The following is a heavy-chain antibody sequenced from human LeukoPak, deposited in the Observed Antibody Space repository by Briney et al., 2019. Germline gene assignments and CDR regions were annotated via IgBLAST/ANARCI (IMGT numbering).Heavy chain of an antibody. V-gene: IGHV1-69*04. CDR3: ASSAGTDRYCSSTSCSYYYYGMDV. CDR1: GGTFSSYA. Sequence: GASVKVSCKASGGTFSSYAISWVRQAPGQGLEWMGRIIPIFGIANYAQKLQGRVTITADKSTSTAYMELSSLRSEDTAVYYCASSAGTDRYCSSTSCSYYYYGMDVWGQGTTVTVSS. D-gene: IGHD2-2*01. J-gene: IGHJ6*02. CDR2: IIPIFGIA.